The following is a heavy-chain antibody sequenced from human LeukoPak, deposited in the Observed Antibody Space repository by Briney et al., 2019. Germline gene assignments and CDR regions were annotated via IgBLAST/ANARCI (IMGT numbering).Heavy chain of an antibody. CDR2: INSDGSST. V-gene: IGHV3-74*01. CDR1: GFTFSSYW. CDR3: SRRRVVAGTIGYGMDV. D-gene: IGHD6-19*01. Sequence: PGGSLRLSCAASGFTFSSYWMHWVRQVPGKGLVWVSRINSDGSSTSYADSVKGRFTISRDNAKNTLYLQMNSLRAEDTAMYYYSRRRVVAGTIGYGMDVWGQGTTVTVS. J-gene: IGHJ6*02.